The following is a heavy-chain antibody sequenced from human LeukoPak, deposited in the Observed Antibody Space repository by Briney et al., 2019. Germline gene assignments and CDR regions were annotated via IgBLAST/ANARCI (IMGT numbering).Heavy chain of an antibody. CDR2: IYSGGST. CDR3: ARGFRSSTSWYFFDY. D-gene: IGHD6-13*01. CDR1: GFTVSSNY. V-gene: IGHV3-53*01. Sequence: GGSLRLSCAASGFTVSSNYMSWVRQAPGKGLEWVSAIYSGGSTYYADSVKGRFTISRDNSKNTLYLQMNSLRAEDTAVYYCARGFRSSTSWYFFDYWGQGTLVTVSS. J-gene: IGHJ4*02.